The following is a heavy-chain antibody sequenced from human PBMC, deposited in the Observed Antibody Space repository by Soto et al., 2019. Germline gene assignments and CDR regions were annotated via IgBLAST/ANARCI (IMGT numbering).Heavy chain of an antibody. CDR2: IWYDGSNK. V-gene: IGHV3-33*01. D-gene: IGHD3-10*01. J-gene: IGHJ4*02. Sequence: PGGSLRLSCAASGFTFSSYGMHWVRQAPGKGLEWVAVIWYDGSNKYYADSVKGRFTISRDNSKNTLYLQMNSLRAEDTAVYYCARDDLPVLLWFGEPGPIDYWGQGTLVTVSS. CDR1: GFTFSSYG. CDR3: ARDDLPVLLWFGEPGPIDY.